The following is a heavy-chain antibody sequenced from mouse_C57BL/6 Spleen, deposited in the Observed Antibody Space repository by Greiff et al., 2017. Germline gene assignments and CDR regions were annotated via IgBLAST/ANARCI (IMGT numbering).Heavy chain of an antibody. CDR1: GYTFTSYW. J-gene: IGHJ2*01. CDR2: INPSDSDT. CDR3: AIHYDYGSSLYFDY. Sequence: QVQLQQPGAELVKPGASVKVSCKASGYTFTSYWMHWVKQRPGQGLEWIGRINPSDSDTNYNQKFKGKATLTVDKSTSTAYMQLSSLTSEDSAVYYCAIHYDYGSSLYFDYWGQGTTLTVSS. D-gene: IGHD1-1*01. V-gene: IGHV1-74*01.